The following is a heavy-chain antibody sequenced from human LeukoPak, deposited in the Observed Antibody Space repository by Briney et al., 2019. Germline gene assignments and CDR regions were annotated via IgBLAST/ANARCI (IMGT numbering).Heavy chain of an antibody. D-gene: IGHD6-13*01. CDR1: DQPFSGYY. CDR2: INRNGNT. CDR3: ARGTGYSSSWSSPHDAFDI. V-gene: IGHV4-34*01. J-gene: IGHJ3*02. Sequence: SETLSLTCAISDQPFSGYYWGWIRQPPGKGLEFIGEINRNGNTDYNPSLKSRVTISVDTSKNQFSLKLSSVTAADTAVYYCARGTGYSSSWSSPHDAFDIWGQGTMVTVSS.